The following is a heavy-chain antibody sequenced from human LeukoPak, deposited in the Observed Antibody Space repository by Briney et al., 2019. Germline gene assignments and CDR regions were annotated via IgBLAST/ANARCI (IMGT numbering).Heavy chain of an antibody. V-gene: IGHV3-74*01. J-gene: IGHJ4*02. CDR2: INSDGSST. CDR3: AKANHYYDSSGYHDY. CDR1: GFTFSSYW. D-gene: IGHD3-22*01. Sequence: GGSLRLSCAASGFTFSSYWMHWVRQAPGKGLVWVSRINSDGSSTSYADSVKGRFTISRDNAKNTLYLQMNSLRAEDTAVYYCAKANHYYDSSGYHDYWGQGTLVTVSS.